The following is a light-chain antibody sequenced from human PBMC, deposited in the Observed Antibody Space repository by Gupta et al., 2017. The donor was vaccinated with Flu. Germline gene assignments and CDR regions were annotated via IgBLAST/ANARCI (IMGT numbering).Light chain of an antibody. J-gene: IGKJ4*01. Sequence: SLQSAAGGKGVVITCGTNRANRRSLAWYQQKAGEGPRLLIYAMSTMPTAVAERFSGSGSGTEFTLTISRLEPEDSGIYYCQRFCTSFVTFGGGTTVEIK. CDR1: RANRRS. CDR3: QRFCTSFVT. CDR2: AMS. V-gene: IGKV1-9*01.